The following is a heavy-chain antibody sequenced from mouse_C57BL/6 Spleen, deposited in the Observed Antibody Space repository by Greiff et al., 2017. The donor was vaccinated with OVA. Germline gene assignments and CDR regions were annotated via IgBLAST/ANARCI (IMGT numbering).Heavy chain of an antibody. D-gene: IGHD2-2*01. V-gene: IGHV5-17*01. CDR2: ISSGSSTI. J-gene: IGHJ1*03. Sequence: DVMLVESGGGLVKPGGSLKLSCAASGFTFSDYGMHWVRQAPEKGLEWVAYISSGSSTIYYADTVKGRFTISRDNAKNTLFLQMTSLRSEDTAMYYCARPPYGYDRDWYFDVWGTGTTVTVSS. CDR1: GFTFSDYG. CDR3: ARPPYGYDRDWYFDV.